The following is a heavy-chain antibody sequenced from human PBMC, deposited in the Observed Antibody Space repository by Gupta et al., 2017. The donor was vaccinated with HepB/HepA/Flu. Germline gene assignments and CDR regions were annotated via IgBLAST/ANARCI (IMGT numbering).Heavy chain of an antibody. CDR1: GFTFNAYG. D-gene: IGHD5-24*01. Sequence: QVQLVESEGGVVQPGRPLSLACAGSGFTFNAYGMHLVRQAPGKGLEWVAVLWHDETKKSYADAVKGRFSISRDNSESMVYLQMNSLRAEDTAVYFCARGTGYNWGYFDYWGQGILVTVSS. CDR3: ARGTGYNWGYFDY. J-gene: IGHJ4*02. CDR2: LWHDETKK. V-gene: IGHV3-33*01.